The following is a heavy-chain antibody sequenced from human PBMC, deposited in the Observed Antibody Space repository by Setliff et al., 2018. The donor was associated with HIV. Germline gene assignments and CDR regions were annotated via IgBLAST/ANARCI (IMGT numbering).Heavy chain of an antibody. CDR2: IYISGSA. J-gene: IGHJ4*02. CDR1: GDSINSGSYH. Sequence: SETLSLTCTVSGDSINSGSYHWNWIRQPAGKGLEWIGRIYISGSANYNPSLKSRVTISVDTSKNQFSLKLSSVTAADTAMYYCARDRRDDYYLTAYFDSLGQGTVVTVSS. CDR3: ARDRRDDYYLTAYFDS. D-gene: IGHD1-26*01. V-gene: IGHV4-61*02.